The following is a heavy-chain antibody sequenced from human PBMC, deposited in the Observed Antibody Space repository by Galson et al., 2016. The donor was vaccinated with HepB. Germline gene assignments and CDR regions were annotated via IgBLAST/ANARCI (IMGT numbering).Heavy chain of an antibody. J-gene: IGHJ3*02. CDR3: ARKRVTTSKWLQNRRYDAFDI. Sequence: SVKVSCKASGYTFTNYVVLWVRQAPGQGLEWLGWINPDNGNTKFSQRFQGRATITRFSSANTAYMELRSLTFEDTAVYYCARKRVTTSKWLQNRRYDAFDIWGQGKSVTVSS. CDR2: INPDNGNT. D-gene: IGHD5-12*01. CDR1: GYTFTNYV. V-gene: IGHV1-3*01.